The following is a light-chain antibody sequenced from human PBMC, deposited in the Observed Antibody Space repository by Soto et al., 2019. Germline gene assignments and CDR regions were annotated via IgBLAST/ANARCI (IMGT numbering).Light chain of an antibody. J-gene: IGKJ1*01. CDR2: DAA. V-gene: IGKV3-20*01. Sequence: EIVLTQSPGTLSLSPGERVTLSCRASQSVTNSYVAWYQQKPGQAPRLLIYDAATRATGIPDRFSGSGSGTDFSLTISRLEPEDLAVYFCQHYGSSSWTFGQGTKVDIK. CDR3: QHYGSSSWT. CDR1: QSVTNSY.